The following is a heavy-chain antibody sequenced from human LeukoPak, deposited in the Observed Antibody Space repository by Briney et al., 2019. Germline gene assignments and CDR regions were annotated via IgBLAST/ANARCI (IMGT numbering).Heavy chain of an antibody. V-gene: IGHV4-34*01. J-gene: IGHJ4*02. CDR1: GGSFSDYY. Sequence: SETLSLTCAVYGGSFSDYYWTWIRQPPGKGLEWIGEINHSGSPNNNPSLKSRVTISVDTSKNQFSLKLSSVTAADTAVYYCARQARLTGHNDWGQGTLVTVSS. D-gene: IGHD1-20*01. CDR2: INHSGSP. CDR3: ARQARLTGHND.